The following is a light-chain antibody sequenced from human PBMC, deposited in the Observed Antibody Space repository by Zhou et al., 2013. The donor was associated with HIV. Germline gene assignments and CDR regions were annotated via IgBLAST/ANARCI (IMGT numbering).Light chain of an antibody. CDR2: AAS. J-gene: IGKJ4*01. Sequence: DIQLTQSPSFLSASVGDRVTITCRASQGISSYLAWYQQNQEAPKLLIYAASTLQSGVPSRFSGSGSGTEFTLTISSLQPEDFATYYCQQLXSYPGLTFGGGTKVEIK. CDR1: QGISSY. CDR3: QQLXSYPGLT. V-gene: IGKV1-9*01.